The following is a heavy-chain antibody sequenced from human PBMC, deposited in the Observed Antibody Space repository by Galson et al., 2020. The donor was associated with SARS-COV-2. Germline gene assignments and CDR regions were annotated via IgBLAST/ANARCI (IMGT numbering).Heavy chain of an antibody. J-gene: IGHJ5*02. CDR3: ARQPLLGDIVIGYYGDYGWFDP. Sequence: GGSLKISCKGSGYSFTSYWIGWVRQMPGKGLEWMGIIYPGDSDTRYSPSFQGQVTIPADKSISTAYLQWSSLKASDTAMYYWARQPLLGDIVIGYYGDYGWFDPWGQGTLVAVSS. CDR2: IYPGDSDT. CDR1: GYSFTSYW. V-gene: IGHV5-51*01. D-gene: IGHD3-9*01.